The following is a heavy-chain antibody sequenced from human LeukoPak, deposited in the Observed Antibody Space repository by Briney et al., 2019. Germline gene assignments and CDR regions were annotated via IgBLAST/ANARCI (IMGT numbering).Heavy chain of an antibody. CDR1: GYTFTGYY. Sequence: ASVKVSCKAPGYTFTGYYKHWVRQAPGQGLEWMGWINPNSGGTNYAQKFQGRVTMTRDTSISTAYMELSRLRSDDTAVYYCARQGFVAAAGTIWFDPWGQGTLVTVSS. CDR3: ARQGFVAAAGTIWFDP. CDR2: INPNSGGT. V-gene: IGHV1-2*02. J-gene: IGHJ5*02. D-gene: IGHD6-13*01.